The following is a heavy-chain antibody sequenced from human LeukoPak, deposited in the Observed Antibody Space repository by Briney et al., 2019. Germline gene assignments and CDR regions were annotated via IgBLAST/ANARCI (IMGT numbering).Heavy chain of an antibody. V-gene: IGHV4-59*08. Sequence: SETLSLTCTVSGGSISSYYWSWIRQPPGKGLEWIGYIYYSGSTNYNPSLKSRVTISVDTSKNQFSLKLSSVTAADTAVYYCARHYISNGTGWLSRRLNYYGMDVWGQGTTVTVSS. D-gene: IGHD3-22*01. CDR3: ARHYISNGTGWLSRRLNYYGMDV. CDR2: IYYSGST. J-gene: IGHJ6*02. CDR1: GGSISSYY.